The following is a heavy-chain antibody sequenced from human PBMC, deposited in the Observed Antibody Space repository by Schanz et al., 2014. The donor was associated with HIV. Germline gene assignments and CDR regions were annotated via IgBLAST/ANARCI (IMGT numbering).Heavy chain of an antibody. CDR3: ARLLVTPFSYNYGLDV. J-gene: IGHJ6*02. CDR1: GFTFGDSN. V-gene: IGHV3-23*04. Sequence: EVQLVESGGGLVQPGGSLTLSCAASGFTFGDSNIHWVRQASGKGLEWVSALSGSGGNTYYADSVKGRFTISRDNSKNTLYLQMNSLRAEDTAVYYCARLLVTPFSYNYGLDVWGQGTTVTVSS. D-gene: IGHD2-21*02. CDR2: LSGSGGNT.